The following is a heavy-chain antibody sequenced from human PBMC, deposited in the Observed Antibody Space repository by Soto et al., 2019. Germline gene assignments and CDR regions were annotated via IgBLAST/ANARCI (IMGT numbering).Heavy chain of an antibody. CDR1: GGSISSSIYY. V-gene: IGHV4-39*01. D-gene: IGHD5-12*01. J-gene: IGHJ4*02. CDR3: ARRGSGYDWRQPDY. CDR2: IYYSGST. Sequence: SETLSLTCTVSGGSISSSIYYWGWIRQPPGKGLEWIGSIYYSGSTYYNPSLKSRVTISVDTSKNQFSLKLSSVTAADTAVYYCARRGSGYDWRQPDYWGQGTLVTVSS.